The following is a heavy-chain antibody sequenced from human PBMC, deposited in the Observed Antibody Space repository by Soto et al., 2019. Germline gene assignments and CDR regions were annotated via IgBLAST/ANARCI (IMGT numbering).Heavy chain of an antibody. D-gene: IGHD5-12*01. CDR3: ARDGGRDGYFGNWLDP. CDR2: IIPIFGTT. V-gene: IGHV1-69*12. CDR1: GGTFSNYA. Sequence: QVQLVQSGAEVKKPGSSVKVSCKASGGTFSNYAISWVRQAPGQGLEWVGGIIPIFGTTNFEQKFQGRVTITADESTTTAYMELSGLRSEDTAVYYCARDGGRDGYFGNWLDPWGQGTLVTVSS. J-gene: IGHJ5*02.